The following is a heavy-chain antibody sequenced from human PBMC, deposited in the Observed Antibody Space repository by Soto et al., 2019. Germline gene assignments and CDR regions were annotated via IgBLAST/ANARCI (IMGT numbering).Heavy chain of an antibody. J-gene: IGHJ5*02. Sequence: PSETLSLTCTVSGGSISSYYWSWIRQPPGKGLEWIGYIYYSGSTNYNPSLKSRVTISVDTSKNQFSLKLSSVTAADTAVYYCASAGNRRFERGSFDPRGKGHLVTVYS. CDR2: IYYSGST. D-gene: IGHD6-13*01. CDR3: ASAGNRRFERGSFDP. CDR1: GGSISSYY. V-gene: IGHV4-59*01.